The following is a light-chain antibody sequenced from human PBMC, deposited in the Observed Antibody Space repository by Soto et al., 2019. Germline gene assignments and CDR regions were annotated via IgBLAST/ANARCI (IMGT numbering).Light chain of an antibody. J-gene: IGLJ1*01. CDR2: DDT. V-gene: IGLV3-21*02. CDR3: QVWQRSTEHYV. CDR1: DLTSKT. Sequence: SYELTQPPSVSVAPGQTARITCEGDDLTSKTVHWYQQKPGQAPGLVVYDDTDRPAEIPERLSGSHSGGMATLTIDRVEPGDEADYYCQVWQRSTEHYVFGIGTKLTVL.